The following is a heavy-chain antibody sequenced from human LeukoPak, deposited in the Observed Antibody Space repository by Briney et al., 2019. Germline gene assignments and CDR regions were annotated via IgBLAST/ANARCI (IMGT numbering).Heavy chain of an antibody. Sequence: ASVKVSCKASGYTFTSYDINRVRQATGQGLEWMGWMNPNSGNTGYAQKFQGRVTMTRNTSISTAYMELSSLRSEDTAVYYCAREDQLLRRWFDPWGQGTLVTVSS. D-gene: IGHD2-2*01. V-gene: IGHV1-8*01. CDR1: GYTFTSYD. CDR3: AREDQLLRRWFDP. J-gene: IGHJ5*02. CDR2: MNPNSGNT.